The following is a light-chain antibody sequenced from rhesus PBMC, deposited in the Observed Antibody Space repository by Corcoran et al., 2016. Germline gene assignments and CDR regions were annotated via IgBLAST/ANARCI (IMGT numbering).Light chain of an antibody. CDR3: QETSNPYS. V-gene: IGKV3-31*02. Sequence: EIVMTQSPATLSLSPGETATISCRTSQSVSSYLAWYQQKPGQAPRLLMYGASSRATGIPDRFSGSGSGTDFTLTINSLEPEDFAIYYCQETSNPYSFGQGTKVEIK. CDR2: GAS. CDR1: QSVSSY. J-gene: IGKJ2*01.